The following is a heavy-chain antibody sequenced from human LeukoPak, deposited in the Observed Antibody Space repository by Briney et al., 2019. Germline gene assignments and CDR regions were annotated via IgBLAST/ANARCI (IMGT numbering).Heavy chain of an antibody. V-gene: IGHV3-21*01. Sequence: GGSLRLSCAASGFTFSSYWMNWVRQAPGKGLEWVSSISSSSSYIYYADSVKGRFTISRDNAKNSLYLQMNSLRAEDTAVYYCARDRPPAAGTYYYYYGMDVWGKGTTVTVSS. CDR3: ARDRPPAAGTYYYYYGMDV. CDR2: ISSSSSYI. J-gene: IGHJ6*04. CDR1: GFTFSSYW. D-gene: IGHD6-13*01.